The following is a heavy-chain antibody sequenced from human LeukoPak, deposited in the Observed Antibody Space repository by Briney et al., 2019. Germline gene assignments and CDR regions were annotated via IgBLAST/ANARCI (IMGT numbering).Heavy chain of an antibody. CDR3: ARGLRQAGLAPLEF. D-gene: IGHD3-10*01. CDR1: GFSVSLYG. CDR2: LRYDTNSE. V-gene: IGHV3-30*02. J-gene: IGHJ4*02. Sequence: GETLRLSCAASGFSVSLYGMHWVRQAPGKGLEWVAFLRYDTNSEHYAVSVKGRFAISRGTSKDKLNLQLRSLRVEDTALYYCARGLRQAGLAPLEFWGQGTQVIVSS.